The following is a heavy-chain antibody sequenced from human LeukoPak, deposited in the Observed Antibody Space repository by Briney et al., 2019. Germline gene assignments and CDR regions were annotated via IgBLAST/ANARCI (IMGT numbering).Heavy chain of an antibody. J-gene: IGHJ6*03. CDR2: ISYDGSNK. CDR3: ARGVYYYYMDV. Sequence: GGSLRLSCAASRFTFSSYGMHWVRQAPGKGLEWVAVISYDGSNKYYADSVKGRFTISRDNSKNTLYLQMNSLRAEDTAVYYCARGVYYYYMDVWGKGTTVTVSS. CDR1: RFTFSSYG. V-gene: IGHV3-30*19.